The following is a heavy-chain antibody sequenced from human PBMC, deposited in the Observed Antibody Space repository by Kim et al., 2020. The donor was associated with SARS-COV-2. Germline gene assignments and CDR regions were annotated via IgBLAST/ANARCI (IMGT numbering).Heavy chain of an antibody. J-gene: IGHJ4*02. V-gene: IGHV4-34*01. Sequence: PSLKSRVTISVDTSKNQFSLKRSSVTAADTAVYYCAREKYGPHRGVFDYWGQGTLVTVSS. CDR3: AREKYGPHRGVFDY. D-gene: IGHD2-8*01.